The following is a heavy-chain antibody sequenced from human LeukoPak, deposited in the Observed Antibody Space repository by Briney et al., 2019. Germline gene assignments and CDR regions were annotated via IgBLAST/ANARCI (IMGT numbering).Heavy chain of an antibody. V-gene: IGHV3-48*04. CDR3: ARPPWSGYYIDYYYGMDV. CDR1: EFTFSSYS. Sequence: GGSLRLSCAASEFTFSSYSMNWVRQAPGKGLEWVSYITNSGNSKSYADSVKGRFTISRDNAKNSLYLQMNSLRAEDTAVYYCARPPWSGYYIDYYYGMDVWGQGTTVTVSS. CDR2: ITNSGNSK. J-gene: IGHJ6*02. D-gene: IGHD3-3*01.